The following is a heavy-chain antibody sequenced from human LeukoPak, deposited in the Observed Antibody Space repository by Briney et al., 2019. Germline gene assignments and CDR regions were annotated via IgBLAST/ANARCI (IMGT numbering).Heavy chain of an antibody. D-gene: IGHD3-10*01. J-gene: IGHJ5*02. V-gene: IGHV4-39*01. CDR2: IYYSGST. Sequence: SETLSLTCTVSGGSISSNSYYWGWIRQPPGKGLKWIGSIYYSGSTYYNPSLKSRVTISVDTSKNQFSLKLNAVTAADTAVYYCARNRYYYGSGNYGVPNWFDPWGQATLVTASS. CDR3: ARNRYYYGSGNYGVPNWFDP. CDR1: GGSISSNSYY.